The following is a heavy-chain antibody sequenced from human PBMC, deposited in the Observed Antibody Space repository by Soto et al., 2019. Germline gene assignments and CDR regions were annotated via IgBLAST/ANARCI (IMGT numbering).Heavy chain of an antibody. V-gene: IGHV1-69*06. CDR1: GGTFSRYS. J-gene: IGHJ5*02. D-gene: IGHD6-19*01. CDR2: IIPIFGTA. Sequence: RASVKVSCKASGGTFSRYSISWVRQAPGQGLEWMGGIIPIFGTANYAQKFQGRVTITADKSTSTAYMELSSLRSEDTAVYYCARDIAVAGSNWFDPWGQGTLVTVSS. CDR3: ARDIAVAGSNWFDP.